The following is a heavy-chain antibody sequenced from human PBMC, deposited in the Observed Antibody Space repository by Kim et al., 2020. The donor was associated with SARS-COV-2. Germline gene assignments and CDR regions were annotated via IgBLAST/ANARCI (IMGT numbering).Heavy chain of an antibody. Sequence: ASVKVSCKASGYTFTSYGITWVRQAPGQGLEWMGWISAYNNNTKYARRLQGRVTMTTDTSTSTAYMELRSLRSDDTAVYYCARGQVTEQDYWGLGTLVTVSS. D-gene: IGHD2-21*02. CDR2: ISAYNNNT. V-gene: IGHV1-18*01. J-gene: IGHJ4*02. CDR1: GYTFTSYG. CDR3: ARGQVTEQDY.